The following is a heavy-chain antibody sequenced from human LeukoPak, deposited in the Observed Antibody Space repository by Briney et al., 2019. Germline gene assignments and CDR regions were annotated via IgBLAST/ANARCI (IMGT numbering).Heavy chain of an antibody. CDR1: GFILSNYW. V-gene: IGHV3-7*01. CDR2: IKEDGSEK. CDR3: ARVLWFGELFL. Sequence: GGSLRLSCAASGFILSNYWMTWVRQSPGKGLEWVANIKEDGSEKYYVDSVKGRFTISRDNAKNSLFLQMNSLRAEDTAVYYCARVLWFGELFLWGQGTLVTVSS. J-gene: IGHJ4*02. D-gene: IGHD3-10*01.